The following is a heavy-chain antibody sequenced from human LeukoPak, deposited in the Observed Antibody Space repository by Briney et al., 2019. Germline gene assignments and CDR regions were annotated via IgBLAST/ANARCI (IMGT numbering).Heavy chain of an antibody. CDR2: IYTGGST. V-gene: IGHV3-66*01. J-gene: IGHJ4*02. Sequence: GGSLRLSCAASGFTVSNYYMNWVRQAPGKGLEWVSVIYTGGSTYYADSVKGRFTISRDNSKNTLFLQMNSLRAEDTAVYYCARERSTSNWYGTPDFDYWGQGTLVTVSS. CDR3: ARERSTSNWYGTPDFDY. CDR1: GFTVSNYY. D-gene: IGHD6-13*01.